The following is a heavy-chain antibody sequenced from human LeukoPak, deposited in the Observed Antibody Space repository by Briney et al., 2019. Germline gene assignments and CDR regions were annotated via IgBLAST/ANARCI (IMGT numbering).Heavy chain of an antibody. V-gene: IGHV3-15*01. CDR2: IKSKTDGGTT. CDR3: TTDAGYSSGWYRDYYYYMDV. CDR1: GFTFSNAW. J-gene: IGHJ6*03. D-gene: IGHD6-19*01. Sequence: GGSLRLSCAASGFTFSNAWMSWVRQAPGKGLEWVGRIKSKTDGGTTDYAAPVKGRFTISRDDSKNTLYLQMNSLKTEDTAVYYCTTDAGYSSGWYRDYYYYMDVWGKGTTVTISS.